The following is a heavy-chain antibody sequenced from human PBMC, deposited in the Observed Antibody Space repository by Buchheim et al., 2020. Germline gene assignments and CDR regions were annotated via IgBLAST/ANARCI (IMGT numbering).Heavy chain of an antibody. V-gene: IGHV3-23*04. CDR3: AKKVVEQGAFVY. CDR1: GFTFNNDA. D-gene: IGHD2-15*01. CDR2: ISGSSGST. J-gene: IGHJ4*02. Sequence: VQLVESGGGLVQPGGSLRLSCAASGFTFNNDAMSWVRQAPGKGLEWVSGISGSSGSTYFADSVKGRFTISRDNSKNTLYLQMKSLRAENTAVYYCAKKVVEQGAFVYWDQGTL.